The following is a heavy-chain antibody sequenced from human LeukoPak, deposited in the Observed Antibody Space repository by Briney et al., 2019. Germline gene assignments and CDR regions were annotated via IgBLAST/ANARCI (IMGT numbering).Heavy chain of an antibody. Sequence: SVKVSCKASGGTFSSYAISWVRQAPGQGLEWMGGIIPIFGTANYAQKFQGRVTITADETTSTAYMELSSLRSEDTAVYYCASANSGLLRVWVFDYWGQGTLVTVSS. CDR3: ASANSGLLRVWVFDY. CDR1: GGTFSSYA. D-gene: IGHD1-26*01. V-gene: IGHV1-69*01. CDR2: IIPIFGTA. J-gene: IGHJ4*02.